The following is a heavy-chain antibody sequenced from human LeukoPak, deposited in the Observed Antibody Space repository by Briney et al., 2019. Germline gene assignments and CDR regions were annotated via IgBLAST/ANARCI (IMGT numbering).Heavy chain of an antibody. V-gene: IGHV1-69*02. CDR3: AQGYCSCGSCRRTNWFDP. CDR2: IIPILGIA. CDR1: GGTFSSYT. Sequence: SSVKVSSKASGGTFSSYTISWVRQAPGQGLEWMGRIIPILGIANYAQKFQGRVTITADKSTSTAYMELSSLRSEDTAVYYCAQGYCSCGSCRRTNWFDPWGQGTLVTVSS. D-gene: IGHD2-15*01. J-gene: IGHJ5*02.